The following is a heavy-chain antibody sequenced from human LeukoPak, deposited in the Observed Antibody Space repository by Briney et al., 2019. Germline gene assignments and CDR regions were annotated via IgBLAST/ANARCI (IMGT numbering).Heavy chain of an antibody. V-gene: IGHV4-39*07. CDR3: ASYCSGGSCYSDWFDP. Sequence: PSETLSLTCTVSGGSISSSVYYWGWIRQPPGKGLDWIGSIYNTGSTYYSPSLKSRVTISVDTSKNQFSLKLSSVTAAGTAVYYCASYCSGGSCYSDWFDPWGQGTLVTVSS. D-gene: IGHD2-15*01. CDR2: IYNTGST. J-gene: IGHJ5*02. CDR1: GGSISSSVYY.